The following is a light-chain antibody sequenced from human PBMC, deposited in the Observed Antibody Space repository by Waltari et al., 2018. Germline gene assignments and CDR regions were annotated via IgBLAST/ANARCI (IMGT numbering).Light chain of an antibody. CDR2: KDS. J-gene: IGLJ3*02. CDR1: VLAKKY. Sequence: SYELTQPSSVSVSPGQTARITCSGDVLAKKYVRWFQQKPGPAPVLGIYKDSERPSGIPERFAGSSAGTTVTLTSSGAQVEDEADYYCYSAADNNLRVFGGGTKLTVL. CDR3: YSAADNNLRV. V-gene: IGLV3-27*01.